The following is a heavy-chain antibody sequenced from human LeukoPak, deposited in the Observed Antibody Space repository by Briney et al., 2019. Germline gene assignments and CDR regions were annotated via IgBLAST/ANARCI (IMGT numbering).Heavy chain of an antibody. Sequence: ASVKASCKASGYTFTSYYTHWVRQAPGQGLEWMGIINPSGGSTSYAQKFQGRVTMTRDTSTSTVYMELSSLRSEDTAVYYCARDSTLRFLEWLYNWFDPWGQGTLVTVSS. V-gene: IGHV1-46*01. CDR1: GYTFTSYY. J-gene: IGHJ5*02. CDR3: ARDSTLRFLEWLYNWFDP. D-gene: IGHD3-3*01. CDR2: INPSGGST.